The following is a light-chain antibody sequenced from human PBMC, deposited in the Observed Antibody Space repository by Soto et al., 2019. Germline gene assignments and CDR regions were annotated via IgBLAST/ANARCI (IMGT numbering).Light chain of an antibody. CDR2: AAS. J-gene: IGKJ5*01. CDR1: QSISSY. CDR3: QQLNSYPQT. Sequence: DIQMTQSPSSLSASVEDRVIITCRASQSISSYLNWYQQKPGKAPKLLIYAASSLQSGVPSRFSGSGSGPDFTLTISSLQPEDSATYFCQQLNSYPQTFGQGTRLEIK. V-gene: IGKV1-39*01.